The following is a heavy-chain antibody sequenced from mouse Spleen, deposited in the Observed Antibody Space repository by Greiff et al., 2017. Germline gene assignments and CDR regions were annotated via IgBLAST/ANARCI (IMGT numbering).Heavy chain of an antibody. V-gene: IGHV1-55*01. D-gene: IGHD3-2*01. Sequence: QVQLQQPGAELVKPGASVKMSCKASGYTFTSYWITWVKQRPGQGLEWIGDIYPGSGSTNYNEKFKSKATLTVDTSSSTAYMQLSSLTSEDSAVYYCARKGGDSSGYVGWFAYWGQGTLVTVSA. CDR2: IYPGSGST. CDR3: ARKGGDSSGYVGWFAY. J-gene: IGHJ3*01. CDR1: GYTFTSYW.